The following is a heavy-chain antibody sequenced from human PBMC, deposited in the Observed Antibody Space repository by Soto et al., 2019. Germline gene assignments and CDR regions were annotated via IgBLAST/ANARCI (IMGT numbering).Heavy chain of an antibody. CDR3: ARAGLASDYFDY. CDR2: IYYSGST. Sequence: ASETLSLTCTVSGGSISSYYWSWIRQPPGKGLEWIGYIYYSGSTNYNPSLKSRVTISVDTSKNQFSLKLSSVTAADTAVYYCARAGLASDYFDYWGQGTLVTVSS. J-gene: IGHJ4*02. V-gene: IGHV4-59*01. CDR1: GGSISSYY. D-gene: IGHD6-19*01.